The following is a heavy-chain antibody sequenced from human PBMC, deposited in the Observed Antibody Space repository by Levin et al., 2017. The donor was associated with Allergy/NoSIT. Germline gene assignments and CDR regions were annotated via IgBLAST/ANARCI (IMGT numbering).Heavy chain of an antibody. D-gene: IGHD5-18*01. J-gene: IGHJ4*02. CDR1: GFNFSDYA. CDR3: ARGGPGYSLGFPDS. V-gene: IGHV3-49*03. Sequence: GGSLRLSCATSGFNFSDYAMSWFRQAPGKGLEWVGFIRTKPYSETTRYAASVRGRFTISRDDSKDIAYLQMDSLKTDDTAVYYCARGGPGYSLGFPDSWGQGTLVTVSS. CDR2: IRTKPYSETT.